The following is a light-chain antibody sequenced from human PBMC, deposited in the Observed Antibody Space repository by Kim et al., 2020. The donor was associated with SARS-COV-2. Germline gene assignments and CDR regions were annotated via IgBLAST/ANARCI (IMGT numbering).Light chain of an antibody. Sequence: QSALTQPASVSGSPGQSITMSCTGTSSDFDGYNYVSWYQHHPGKAPKLIIYEFNKRPSGVSNRFTVSKSGDTATLTISGLQAEDEADYYCSSFTSSSTLIFGGGTQLTVL. CDR2: EFN. V-gene: IGLV2-14*01. J-gene: IGLJ2*01. CDR3: SSFTSSSTLI. CDR1: SSDFDGYNY.